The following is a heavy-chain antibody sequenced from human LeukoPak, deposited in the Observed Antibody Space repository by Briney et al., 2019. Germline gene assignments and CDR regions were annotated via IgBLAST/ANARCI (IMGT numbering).Heavy chain of an antibody. CDR2: IYYTGST. V-gene: IGHV4-39*01. CDR3: TTRDQIGSYSDH. CDR1: GGSISSSGYY. J-gene: IGHJ4*02. Sequence: SETLSLTCTVSGGSISSSGYYWGRIRQPPGKGLEWIGSIYYTGSTYLNPSLRSRLTISVDTSKNQFSLTLSSVTVADTAVYYCTTRDQIGSYSDHWGQGALVTVSS. D-gene: IGHD1-26*01.